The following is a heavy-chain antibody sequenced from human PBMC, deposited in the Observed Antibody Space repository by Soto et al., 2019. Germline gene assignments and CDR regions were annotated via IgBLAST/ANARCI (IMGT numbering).Heavy chain of an antibody. D-gene: IGHD3-22*01. CDR1: GYRFAGYW. Sequence: GESLKIFCKSPGYRFAGYWITWVRQKPGKGREWRGRIEPSDSQTYYSAFFRGHVDFAVTKSITTVFLQWSSLRASDTAMYYCARQIYDSDTGPNFQYYFDSWGQGTPVTVSS. CDR2: IEPSDSQT. V-gene: IGHV5-10-1*01. CDR3: ARQIYDSDTGPNFQYYFDS. J-gene: IGHJ4*02.